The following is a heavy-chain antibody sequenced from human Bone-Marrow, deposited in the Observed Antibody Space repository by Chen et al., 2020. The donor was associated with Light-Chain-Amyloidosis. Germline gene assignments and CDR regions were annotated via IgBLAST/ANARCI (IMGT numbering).Heavy chain of an antibody. V-gene: IGHV4-39*01. CDR2: ISFSGNT. CDR3: AELLDNSYAST. Sequence: QLQLQESGPELAKPSETLSLTCKVSGGSVSSRGFYWGWIRQSPGKGLEWIASISFSGNTYYSPALQSRVTMSLDTSTSQFSMEVTSVTVADTDLYCWAELLDNSYASTWGQGTLVTVSS. J-gene: IGHJ5*02. D-gene: IGHD3-16*01. CDR1: GGSVSSRGFY.